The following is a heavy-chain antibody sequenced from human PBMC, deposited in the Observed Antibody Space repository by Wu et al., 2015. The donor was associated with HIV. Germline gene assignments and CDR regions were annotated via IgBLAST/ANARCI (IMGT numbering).Heavy chain of an antibody. Sequence: QVQLVQSGAEVKKAGSSVKVSCKASGGTFSMYAIDWVRQDPGQGLEWMGRIIPSSDIRESAQKFQDRITISADESSSMAYMELSNLRSEDTAVYYCARPRMVRGVIIGPFDLWGRGTLVTVSS. J-gene: IGHJ2*01. CDR2: IIPSSDIR. CDR1: GGTFSMYA. D-gene: IGHD3-10*01. V-gene: IGHV1-69*13. CDR3: ARPRMVRGVIIGPFDL.